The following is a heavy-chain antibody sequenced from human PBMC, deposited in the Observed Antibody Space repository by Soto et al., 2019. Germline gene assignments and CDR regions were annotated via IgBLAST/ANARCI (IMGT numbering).Heavy chain of an antibody. D-gene: IGHD6-13*01. CDR2: INAGNGNT. Sequence: GASVKVSCKAPGYTFTSYAMHWVRQAPGQRLEWMGWINAGNGNTKYSQKFQGRVTITRDTSASTAYMELSSLRSEDTAVYYCARAAKHSSSWYTFDYWGQGTLVTVSS. CDR3: ARAAKHSSSWYTFDY. V-gene: IGHV1-3*01. J-gene: IGHJ4*02. CDR1: GYTFTSYA.